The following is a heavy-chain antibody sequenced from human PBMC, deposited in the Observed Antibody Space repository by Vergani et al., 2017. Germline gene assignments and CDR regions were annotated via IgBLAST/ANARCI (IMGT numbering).Heavy chain of an antibody. D-gene: IGHD4-17*01. V-gene: IGHV3-11*05. CDR2: ISSSSSYT. J-gene: IGHJ6*02. Sequence: QVQLVESGGGLVKPGGSLRLSCAASGFTFSDYYMSWIRQAPGKGLEWVSYISSSSSYTNYADSVKGRFTLARDNAKNSLYLQMNSLRAEDTAVYYCARDDYGDYGYYYYGMDVWGQGTTVTVSS. CDR3: ARDDYGDYGYYYYGMDV. CDR1: GFTFSDYY.